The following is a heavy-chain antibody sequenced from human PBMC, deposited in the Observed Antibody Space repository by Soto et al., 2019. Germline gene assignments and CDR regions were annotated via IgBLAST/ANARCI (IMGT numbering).Heavy chain of an antibody. CDR3: AKDKLNSNYEYYFDS. D-gene: IGHD4-4*01. CDR2: ISWNRGTI. J-gene: IGHJ4*02. CDR1: GFTFSSYS. Sequence: PGGSLRLSCAASGFTFSSYSMHWVRQAPGKGLEWVSGISWNRGTIGYADSVRGRFTISRDNAKNSLYLQMNSLRAEDTALYFCAKDKLNSNYEYYFDSWGQGTLVTVSS. V-gene: IGHV3-9*01.